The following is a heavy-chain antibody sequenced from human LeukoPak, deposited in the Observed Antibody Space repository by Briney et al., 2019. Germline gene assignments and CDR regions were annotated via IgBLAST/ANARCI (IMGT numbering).Heavy chain of an antibody. CDR1: GYTFTSYV. CDR3: AGGSGSYSDY. D-gene: IGHD3-10*01. CDR2: INAGNGNT. J-gene: IGHJ4*02. Sequence: GASVKVSCKASGYTFTSYVIHWVRQAPGQRLEWMGWINAGNGNTKYSQEFQDRVTITRDTSASTAYMELSSLRSEDTAVYYCAGGSGSYSDYWGQGTLVTVSS. V-gene: IGHV1-3*03.